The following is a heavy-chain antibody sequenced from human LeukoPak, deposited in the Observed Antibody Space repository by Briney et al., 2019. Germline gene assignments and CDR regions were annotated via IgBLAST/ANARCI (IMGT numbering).Heavy chain of an antibody. CDR1: GFTVSSNY. CDR2: IYSGGST. J-gene: IGHJ4*02. V-gene: IGHV3-53*01. CDR3: AKGLRFLEWFEY. Sequence: GGSLRLSCAASGFTVSSNYMSWVRQAPGKGLEWVSVIYSGGSTYYADSVKGRFTISRDNSKNTRYLQMNSLRAEDTAVYYCAKGLRFLEWFEYWGQGTLVTVSS. D-gene: IGHD3-3*01.